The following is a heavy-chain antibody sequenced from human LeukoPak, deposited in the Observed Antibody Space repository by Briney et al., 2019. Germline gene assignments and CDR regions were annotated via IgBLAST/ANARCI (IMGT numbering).Heavy chain of an antibody. J-gene: IGHJ6*03. CDR1: GFTFSSYG. Sequence: QPGGSLRLSCAASGFTFSSYGMHWVRQAPGKGLEWVAVISYDGSNKYYADPVKGRFSISRDSSKNILYLQMNSLRAEDTAVYYCAKDRCSNGIGCYYYYMDVWGKGTTVTISS. CDR2: ISYDGSNK. V-gene: IGHV3-30*18. CDR3: AKDRCSNGIGCYYYYMDV. D-gene: IGHD2-8*01.